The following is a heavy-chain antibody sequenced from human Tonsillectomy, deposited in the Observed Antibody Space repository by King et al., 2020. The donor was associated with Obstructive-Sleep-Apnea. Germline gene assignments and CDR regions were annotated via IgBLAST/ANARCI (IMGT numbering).Heavy chain of an antibody. CDR3: ARLTEYRQ. Sequence: VQLVESGGGLVQPGGSLTLSCAASGFTFSGSSIHWVRQASGRGLEWVGRIRNKANSYATTYAESLEGRFTISRDESKNTAYLQMNSLKIEDTAVYYCARLTEYRQWGQGTLVTVSS. CDR1: GFTFSGSS. V-gene: IGHV3-73*01. CDR2: IRNKANSYAT. D-gene: IGHD6-6*01. J-gene: IGHJ4*02.